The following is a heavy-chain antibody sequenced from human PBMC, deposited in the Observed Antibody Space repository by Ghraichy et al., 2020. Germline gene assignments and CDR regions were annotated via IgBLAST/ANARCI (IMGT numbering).Heavy chain of an antibody. CDR1: GGSISSGDYY. J-gene: IGHJ3*02. CDR2: IYYSGST. V-gene: IGHV4-30-4*01. CDR3: ARHSGYGLLGAFDI. D-gene: IGHD5-12*01. Sequence: SQTLSLTCTVSGGSISSGDYYWSWIRQPPGKGLEWIGYIYYSGSTYYNPSLKSRVTISVDTSKNQFSLKLSSVTAADTAVYYCARHSGYGLLGAFDIWGQGTMVTVSS.